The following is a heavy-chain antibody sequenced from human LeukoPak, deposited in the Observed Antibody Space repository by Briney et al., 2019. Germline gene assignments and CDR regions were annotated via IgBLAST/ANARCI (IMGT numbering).Heavy chain of an antibody. CDR1: GYTFTNYY. CDR2: IKPSGSVT. Sequence: ASVKVSCKASGYTFTNYYMHWVRQAPGQGLEWMGMIKPSGSVTNYAQKFQGRVTMTRDMSTSTVYMELSSLDSEDTALYYCARDLDSSGWYEGPEEYWGQGTHVTVSS. V-gene: IGHV1-46*01. D-gene: IGHD6-19*01. CDR3: ARDLDSSGWYEGPEEY. J-gene: IGHJ4*02.